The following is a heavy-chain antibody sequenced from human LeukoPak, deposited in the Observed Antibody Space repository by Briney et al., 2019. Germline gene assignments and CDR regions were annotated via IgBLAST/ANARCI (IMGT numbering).Heavy chain of an antibody. Sequence: SETLSLTCTVSGGSISSSSYYWGWIRQPPGKGLEWIGSFYYSGSTYYNPSLKSRVTISVDTSKNQFSLKLSSVTAADTAVYYCALTPFNGLGSYYKRAGYYYYMDVWGKGTTVTVSS. V-gene: IGHV4-39*07. D-gene: IGHD3-10*01. J-gene: IGHJ6*03. CDR2: FYYSGST. CDR1: GGSISSSSYY. CDR3: ALTPFNGLGSYYKRAGYYYYMDV.